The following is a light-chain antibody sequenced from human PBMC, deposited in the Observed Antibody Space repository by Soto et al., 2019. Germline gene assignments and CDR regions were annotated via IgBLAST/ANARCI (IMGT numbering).Light chain of an antibody. CDR2: DAS. CDR3: QQVNSYPCT. CDR1: QGIGTY. Sequence: DIQLTQSPSFLSASVGDRVTITCRASQGIGTYLAWYQQKPGKAPKLLIFDASSLHSGAPSRFSGSGSGTQCSLTISSLQPEDCATYYCQQVNSYPCTFGRGTKVDI. J-gene: IGKJ2*02. V-gene: IGKV1-9*01.